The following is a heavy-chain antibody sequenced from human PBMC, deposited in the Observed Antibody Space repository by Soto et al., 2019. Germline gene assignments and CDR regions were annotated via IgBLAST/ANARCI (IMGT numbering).Heavy chain of an antibody. CDR2: IYYSGST. CDR3: ARDPSYYDSSGYPLGPFDY. CDR1: GGSIRRGGYY. V-gene: IGHV4-31*03. J-gene: IGHJ4*02. D-gene: IGHD3-22*01. Sequence: SETLSLTCTVSGGSIRRGGYYWSWIRQHPGKGLEWIGYIYYSGSTYYNPSLKSRVTISVDTSKNQFSLKLSSVTAADTAVYYCARDPSYYDSSGYPLGPFDYWGQGTLVTVSS.